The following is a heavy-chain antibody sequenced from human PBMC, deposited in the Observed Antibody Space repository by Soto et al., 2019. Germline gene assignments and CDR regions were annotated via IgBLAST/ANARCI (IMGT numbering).Heavy chain of an antibody. V-gene: IGHV1-69*02. Sequence: QVQLVQSGAEVKKPGSSVKVSCKASGGTFSSYTISWVRQAPGQGLEWMGRIIPILGIANYAQKFQGRVTITADKSTSTAYRELSSLRSEDTAVYYCARGIVVVAATPDAFDIWGQGTMVTVSS. CDR2: IIPILGIA. J-gene: IGHJ3*02. CDR3: ARGIVVVAATPDAFDI. D-gene: IGHD2-15*01. CDR1: GGTFSSYT.